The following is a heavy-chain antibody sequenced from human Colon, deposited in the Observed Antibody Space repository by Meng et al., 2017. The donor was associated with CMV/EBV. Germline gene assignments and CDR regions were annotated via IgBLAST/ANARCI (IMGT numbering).Heavy chain of an antibody. V-gene: IGHV4-34*01. Sequence: SETLSLTCAVYGGSFSGYYWSWIRQPPGKGLEWIGEINHSGSTNYNPSLKSRVTISVDTSKNQFSQKLSSVTAADTAVYYCARGGRQYSGSYHPYYYYGMDVWGQGTTVTVSS. D-gene: IGHD1-26*01. CDR1: GGSFSGYY. J-gene: IGHJ6*02. CDR3: ARGGRQYSGSYHPYYYYGMDV. CDR2: INHSGST.